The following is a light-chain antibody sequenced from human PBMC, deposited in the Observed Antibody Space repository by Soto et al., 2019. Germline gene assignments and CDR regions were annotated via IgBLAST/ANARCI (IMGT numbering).Light chain of an antibody. V-gene: IGKV3-15*01. CDR1: QSVSSN. Sequence: IVMTQSPAKLDVSPGRRGNLACRASQSVSSNLAWYQQKPGQYNRIIIYGEYTRATDIKARFSGSGSGTEFTLTIRSMQSEDFAVYYCKQYSNWQLTFG. CDR3: KQYSNWQLT. J-gene: IGKJ4*01. CDR2: GEY.